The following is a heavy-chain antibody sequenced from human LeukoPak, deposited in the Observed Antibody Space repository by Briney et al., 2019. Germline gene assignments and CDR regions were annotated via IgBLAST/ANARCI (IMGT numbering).Heavy chain of an antibody. CDR1: GGTFSSYA. Sequence: SVKVSCKASGGTFSSYAISWVRQAPGQGLEWMGGIIPIFGTANYAQKFQGRVTITAGESTSTAYMELSSLRSEDTAVYYCARSVRRRLTGSEFDYWGQGTLVTVSS. D-gene: IGHD3-9*01. V-gene: IGHV1-69*13. CDR3: ARSVRRRLTGSEFDY. CDR2: IIPIFGTA. J-gene: IGHJ4*02.